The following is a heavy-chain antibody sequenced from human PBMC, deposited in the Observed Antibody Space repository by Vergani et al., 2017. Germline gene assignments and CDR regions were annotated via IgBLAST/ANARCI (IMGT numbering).Heavy chain of an antibody. CDR3: ASLYVPISGYYYYYGMDV. CDR2: INHSGST. V-gene: IGHV4-34*01. D-gene: IGHD1-26*01. J-gene: IGHJ6*02. Sequence: QVQLQQWGAGLLKPSETLSLTCAVYGGSFSGYYWSWIRQPPGKGLEWIGEINHSGSTNYNPSLKSRVTISVDTSKNQFSLKLSSVTAADTAVYYCASLYVPISGYYYYYGMDVWGQGTTVTVSS. CDR1: GGSFSGYY.